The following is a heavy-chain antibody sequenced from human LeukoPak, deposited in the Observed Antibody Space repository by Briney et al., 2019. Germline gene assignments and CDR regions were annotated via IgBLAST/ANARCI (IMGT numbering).Heavy chain of an antibody. CDR2: ISSSSSYI. D-gene: IGHD3-16*01. CDR1: GFTFSSYS. V-gene: IGHV3-21*01. Sequence: GGSLRLSCAASGFTFSSYSMNWVRQAPGKGLEWVSSISSSSSYIYYADSVKGRFTISRDNAKNSLYLQMNSPRAEDTAVYYCARVSWGYSFDYWGQGTLVTVSS. CDR3: ARVSWGYSFDY. J-gene: IGHJ4*02.